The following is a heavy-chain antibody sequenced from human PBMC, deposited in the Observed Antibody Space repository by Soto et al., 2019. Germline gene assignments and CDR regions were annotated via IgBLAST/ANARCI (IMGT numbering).Heavy chain of an antibody. J-gene: IGHJ4*02. CDR3: ESGSVGTTGTKFVNGREDY. D-gene: IGHD1-1*01. CDR1: GFSFSTYG. V-gene: IGHV3-33*01. Sequence: QVQLEESGGGVVQPGGSLRLSCIASGFSFSTYGMHWVRQAPGKGLEWVALIWYDGSYKYYADSVKGRFTISRDNSKKTLFLQMNSVRADDTALYVCESGSVGTTGTKFVNGREDYWGQGTLVIVSS. CDR2: IWYDGSYK.